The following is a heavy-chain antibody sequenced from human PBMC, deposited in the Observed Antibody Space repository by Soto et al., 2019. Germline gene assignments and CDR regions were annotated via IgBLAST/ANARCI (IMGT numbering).Heavy chain of an antibody. CDR3: ARWLGSEYYDILTGYEGFDP. V-gene: IGHV4-31*03. CDR1: GGSISSGGYY. D-gene: IGHD3-9*01. J-gene: IGHJ5*02. Sequence: QVQLQESGPGLVKPSQTLSLTCTVSGGSISSGGYYWSWIRQHPGKGLEWIGYIYYSGSTYYNPSLKSRVTISVDTSKNQFSLKLSSVTAADTAVYYCARWLGSEYYDILTGYEGFDPWGQGTLVTVSS. CDR2: IYYSGST.